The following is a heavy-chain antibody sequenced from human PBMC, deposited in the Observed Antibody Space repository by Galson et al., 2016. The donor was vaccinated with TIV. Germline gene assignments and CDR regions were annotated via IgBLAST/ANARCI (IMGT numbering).Heavy chain of an antibody. CDR3: ARADYDNSGF. CDR1: GYSFPNYW. CDR2: IFPDDSDT. Sequence: QSGAEVKKPGESLKISCKGSGYSFPNYWIGWVRQMPGKGLEWMGVIFPDDSDTRYSPSFQGQVTISADKSINTAYLQWSSVKASDTAMYYCARADYDNSGFWGQGTLVTVSS. V-gene: IGHV5-51*01. D-gene: IGHD3-22*01. J-gene: IGHJ4*02.